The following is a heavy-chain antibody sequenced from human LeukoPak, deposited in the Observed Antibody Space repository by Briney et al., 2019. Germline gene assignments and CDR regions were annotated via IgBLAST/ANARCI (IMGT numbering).Heavy chain of an antibody. CDR1: GFTFNSFA. V-gene: IGHV3-23*01. CDR2: ISGSAGST. CDR3: AKCQALCGGDCYEGFDY. D-gene: IGHD2-21*02. Sequence: GGSLRLSCAASGFTFNSFAMSWVRQAPGKGLEWVSAISGSAGSTYYADSVKGRFTISRDNSKNTPHLQMNSVRAEDTAVYYCAKCQALCGGDCYEGFDYWGQGTLVTVSS. J-gene: IGHJ4*02.